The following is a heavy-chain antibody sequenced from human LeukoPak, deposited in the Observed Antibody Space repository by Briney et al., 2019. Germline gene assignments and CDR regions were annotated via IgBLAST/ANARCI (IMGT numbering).Heavy chain of an antibody. CDR1: GFTFSSYS. D-gene: IGHD3-22*01. Sequence: PGGSLRLSCAASGFTFSSYSTHWVRQAPGKGLEWLAVILYDGGMQYYAESMKGRLTISRDNSRNTVYMQMSSLRTEDTAVYYCARDPRGPTTYDSSARDSLDYWGQGTLVTVSS. CDR3: ARDPRGPTTYDSSARDSLDY. J-gene: IGHJ4*02. CDR2: ILYDGGMQ. V-gene: IGHV3-30*03.